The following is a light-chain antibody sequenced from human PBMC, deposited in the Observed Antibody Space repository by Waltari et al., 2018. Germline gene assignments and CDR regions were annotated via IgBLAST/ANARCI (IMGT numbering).Light chain of an antibody. V-gene: IGLV1-47*01. CDR1: RPNIGNNY. CDR2: RND. Sequence: QSVLTQPPPASGTPGQRVTSSCSGSRPNIGNNYVFWYQQSPGKAPKLLISRNDQRPSGAPDRFSASKSVTSASLAIGGLRSEDEAIYHCAAWDNSLGRWVFGEGTKLTVL. CDR3: AAWDNSLGRWV. J-gene: IGLJ3*02.